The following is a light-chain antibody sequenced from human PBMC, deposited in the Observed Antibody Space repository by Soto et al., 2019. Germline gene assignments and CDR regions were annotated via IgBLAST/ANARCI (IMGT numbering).Light chain of an antibody. J-gene: IGKJ1*01. Sequence: DIVMTQSPDSLAVSLGERATINCKSSQSVLFSPNNKNYLAWYQQKPGQPPKLLIYWASTRESGVPDRFSGSGSGTDFTITISSLQAEDVAVYCCQQYHSAPQTFGKGTKVEI. CDR1: QSVLFSPNNKNY. CDR3: QQYHSAPQT. CDR2: WAS. V-gene: IGKV4-1*01.